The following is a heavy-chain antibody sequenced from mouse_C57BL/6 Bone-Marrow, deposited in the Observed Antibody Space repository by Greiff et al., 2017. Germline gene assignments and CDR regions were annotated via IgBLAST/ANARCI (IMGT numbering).Heavy chain of an antibody. CDR2: IDPSDSYT. CDR1: GYTFTSYW. V-gene: IGHV1-69*01. J-gene: IGHJ2*01. Sequence: VQLQQPGAELVMPGASVKLSCKASGYTFTSYWMHWVKQRPGQGLEWIGEIDPSDSYTNYNQKFQGKSTLTVDKSSSTAYMQLSRLTAEDSAVYYCARESNYGSSYGFDYWGQGTTLTVSS. D-gene: IGHD1-1*01. CDR3: ARESNYGSSYGFDY.